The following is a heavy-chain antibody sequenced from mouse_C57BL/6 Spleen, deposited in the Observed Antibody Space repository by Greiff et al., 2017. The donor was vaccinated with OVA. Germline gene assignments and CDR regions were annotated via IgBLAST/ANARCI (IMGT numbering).Heavy chain of an antibody. CDR2: IDPSDSET. CDR1: GYTFTSYW. V-gene: IGHV1-52*01. Sequence: QVQLQQPGAELVRPGSSVKLSCKASGYTFTSYWMHWVKQRPIQGLEWIGNIDPSDSETHYNQKFKDKATMTVDKSSSTAYMQLSSLTSEDSAFYYCARRTFDYWGQGTTLTVSS. CDR3: ARRTFDY. J-gene: IGHJ2*01.